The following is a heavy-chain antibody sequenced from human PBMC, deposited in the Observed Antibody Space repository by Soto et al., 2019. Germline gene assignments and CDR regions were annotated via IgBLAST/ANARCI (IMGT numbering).Heavy chain of an antibody. V-gene: IGHV4-59*08. CDR2: IYYSGST. Sequence: SETLSLTRTVSGGSISSYYWSWIRQPPGKGLEWIGYIYYSGSTNYNPSLKSRLTISVDPSKNQFSLKLSSVTAADTAVYYCARAVVVTAIPLYYYYYGMDVWGQGTTVTVSS. CDR1: GGSISSYY. CDR3: ARAVVVTAIPLYYYYYGMDV. J-gene: IGHJ6*02. D-gene: IGHD2-21*02.